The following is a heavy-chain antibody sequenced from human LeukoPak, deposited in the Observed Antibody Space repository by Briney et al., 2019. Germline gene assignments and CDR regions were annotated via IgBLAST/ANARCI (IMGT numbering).Heavy chain of an antibody. D-gene: IGHD1-1*01. V-gene: IGHV3-21*01. CDR2: ISSSSSYI. CDR3: ARGNGGHWSWFDP. J-gene: IGHJ5*02. CDR1: GFTVSGYY. Sequence: GGSLRLSCAASGFTVSGYYMNWVRQAPGKGLEWVSSISSSSSYIYYADSVKGRFTISRDNAKNSLYLQMNSLRAEDTVVYYCARGNGGHWSWFDPWGQGTLVTVSS.